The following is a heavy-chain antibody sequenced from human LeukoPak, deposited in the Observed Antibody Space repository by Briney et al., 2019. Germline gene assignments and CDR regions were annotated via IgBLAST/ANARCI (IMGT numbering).Heavy chain of an antibody. Sequence: KPSETLSLTCAVYGGSISGYYWSWIRQPPGKGLEWIGEIYYSGSTNYHPSLKSRVTISVATSKNQFSLKLSSVTAAAAAVYYCTSAHGSTSDSPFDYWGQGTLVTVSS. D-gene: IGHD2-2*01. V-gene: IGHV4-34*01. CDR2: IYYSGST. CDR1: GGSISGYY. J-gene: IGHJ4*02. CDR3: TSAHGSTSDSPFDY.